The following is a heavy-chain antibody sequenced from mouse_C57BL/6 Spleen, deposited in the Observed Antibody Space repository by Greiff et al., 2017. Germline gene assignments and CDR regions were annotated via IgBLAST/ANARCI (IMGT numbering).Heavy chain of an antibody. CDR2: INPYNGGT. Sequence: VQLQQSGPVLVKPGASVKMSCKASGYTFTDYYMNWVKQSHGKSLEWIGVINPYNGGTSYNQKFKGKATLTVDKSSSTAYMELNSLTSEDSAVYYCARDGYYSYFDYWGQGTTLTVSS. J-gene: IGHJ2*01. V-gene: IGHV1-19*01. CDR3: ARDGYYSYFDY. D-gene: IGHD2-3*01. CDR1: GYTFTDYY.